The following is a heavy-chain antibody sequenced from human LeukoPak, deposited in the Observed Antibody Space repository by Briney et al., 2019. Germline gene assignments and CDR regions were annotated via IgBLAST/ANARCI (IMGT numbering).Heavy chain of an antibody. V-gene: IGHV4-59*01. CDR2: IYYSGST. Sequence: PSETLSLTCTVSGGSISGYYWSWIRQPPGKGLEWIGYIYYSGSTNYSPSLKSRVTISVDTSKNQFSLKLSSVTAADTAVYYCARRNGAGWGLAWFDPWGQGTLVTVSS. J-gene: IGHJ5*02. CDR1: GGSISGYY. D-gene: IGHD3-16*01. CDR3: ARRNGAGWGLAWFDP.